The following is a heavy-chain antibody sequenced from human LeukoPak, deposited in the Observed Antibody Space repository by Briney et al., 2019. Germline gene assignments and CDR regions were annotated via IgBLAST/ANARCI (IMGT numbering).Heavy chain of an antibody. Sequence: GGSLRLSRAASGFTFSTYAMSWVRQAPGKGLEWVSAISYNGDVTYYADSVKGRFTISRDNSKNTLYLQMSSLRAEDTAVYYCAKAGSGAYPDAFDIWGQGTMVTVSS. CDR3: AKAGSGAYPDAFDI. D-gene: IGHD2-15*01. V-gene: IGHV3-23*01. CDR2: ISYNGDVT. CDR1: GFTFSTYA. J-gene: IGHJ3*02.